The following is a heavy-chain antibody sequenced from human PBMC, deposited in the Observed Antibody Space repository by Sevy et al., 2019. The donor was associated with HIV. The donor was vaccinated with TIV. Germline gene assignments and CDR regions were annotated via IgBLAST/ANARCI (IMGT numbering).Heavy chain of an antibody. CDR2: LYSNGSP. CDR1: GFTVSSNY. CDR3: ARDRGGIPFDS. Sequence: GGSLRLSCTASGFTVSSNYMTWVRQAPGKGLEWVPVLYSNGSPLYADSVMGRFTISRDSSKNTLYLQMNSLRAEDTAVYYCARDRGGIPFDSWGQGTLVTVPS. V-gene: IGHV3-53*01. J-gene: IGHJ4*02. D-gene: IGHD3-10*01.